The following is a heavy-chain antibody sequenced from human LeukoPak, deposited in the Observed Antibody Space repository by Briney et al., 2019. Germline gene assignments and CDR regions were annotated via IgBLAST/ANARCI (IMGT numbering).Heavy chain of an antibody. V-gene: IGHV3-21*06. CDR3: LRGDRRDY. J-gene: IGHJ4*02. CDR1: GFTVSSNS. CDR2: IDSSGGYM. Sequence: GGSLRLSCTVSGFTVSSNSMSWVRQAPGKGLEWVSSIDSSGGYMFYADSVKGRFIISRDNAKDSLYLQMNSLRVEDTAVYYCLRGDRRDYWGQGTLVTVSS.